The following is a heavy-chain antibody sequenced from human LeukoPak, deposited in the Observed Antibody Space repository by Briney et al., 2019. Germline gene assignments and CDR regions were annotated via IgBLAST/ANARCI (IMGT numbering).Heavy chain of an antibody. Sequence: PGGSLRLSRAASGFTFSSYGMHWVRQAPGKGLEWVAVIWYDGSNKYYADSVKGRFTISRDNSKNTLYLQMNSLRAEDTAVYYCAGGSGWLIDYWGQGTLVTVSS. CDR2: IWYDGSNK. J-gene: IGHJ4*02. D-gene: IGHD6-19*01. CDR3: AGGSGWLIDY. CDR1: GFTFSSYG. V-gene: IGHV3-33*01.